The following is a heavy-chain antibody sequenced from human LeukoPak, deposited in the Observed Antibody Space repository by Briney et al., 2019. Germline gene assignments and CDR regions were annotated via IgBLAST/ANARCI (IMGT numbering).Heavy chain of an antibody. V-gene: IGHV3-11*04. CDR2: ISSSGNTT. CDR1: GFTFSDHY. CDR3: ARDGGSSWYFDY. J-gene: IGHJ4*02. Sequence: GGSLRLSCAASGFTFSDHYMSWIRQAAGKGLEWVSYISSSGNTTYYADSVKGRFTISRDNAENSLYLQMNSLRAEDTAVYYCARDGGSSWYFDYWGQGTLVTVSS. D-gene: IGHD6-13*01.